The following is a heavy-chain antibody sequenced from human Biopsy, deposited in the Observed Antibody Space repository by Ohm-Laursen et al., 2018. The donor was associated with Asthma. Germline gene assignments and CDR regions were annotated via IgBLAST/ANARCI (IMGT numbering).Heavy chain of an antibody. CDR1: GFSLSSSGAN. D-gene: IGHD1-14*01. Sequence: TQTLTLTGSFSGFSLSSSGANVNWIRQPPGKALEWLARIDWEEDKFYSTSLRTRLTISKGSSEDQVVLTMTNMGPVDTATYYCTRHNDYWGPGILVTVSP. CDR2: IDWEEDK. J-gene: IGHJ4*02. CDR3: TRHNDY. V-gene: IGHV2-70*04.